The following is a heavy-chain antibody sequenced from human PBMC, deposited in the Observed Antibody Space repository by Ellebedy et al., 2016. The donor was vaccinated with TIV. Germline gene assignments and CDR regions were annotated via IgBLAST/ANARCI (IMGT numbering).Heavy chain of an antibody. V-gene: IGHV4-59*01. Sequence: SETLSLTYTVSGGSISSYYWSWIRQPPGKGLEWIGYIYYSGSTNYNPSLKSRVTISVDTSKKQFSLKLSSVTAADTAVYYCARGYYGSGSYYRPLYYYGMDVWGQGTTVTVSS. CDR1: GGSISSYY. J-gene: IGHJ6*02. D-gene: IGHD3-10*01. CDR2: IYYSGST. CDR3: ARGYYGSGSYYRPLYYYGMDV.